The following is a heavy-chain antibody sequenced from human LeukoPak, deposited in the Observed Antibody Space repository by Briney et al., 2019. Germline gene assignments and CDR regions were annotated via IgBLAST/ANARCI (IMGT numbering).Heavy chain of an antibody. CDR3: ARDVEYSGYPSIWFDP. CDR1: GYSIRSGYY. CDR2: IYHNGDT. Sequence: PSETLSLTCTVSGYSIRSGYYWGWIRQPPGKGLEWIGSIYHNGDTYYNPSLKSRVTLSLDTSKNQFSLKLTSVTAADTAVYYCARDVEYSGYPSIWFDPWGQGTLVTVSS. V-gene: IGHV4-38-2*02. D-gene: IGHD5-12*01. J-gene: IGHJ5*02.